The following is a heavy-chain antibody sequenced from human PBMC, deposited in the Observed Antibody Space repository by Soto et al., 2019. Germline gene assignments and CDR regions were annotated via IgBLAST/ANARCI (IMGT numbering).Heavy chain of an antibody. CDR3: ARSVAVPGAHIDY. CDR1: GGSISGPY. V-gene: IGHV4-59*11. J-gene: IGHJ4*02. D-gene: IGHD6-19*01. CDR2: VYYTGST. Sequence: ETLSLTFSVSGGSISGPYWSWIRQSPGKGLEWLGYVYYTGSTNYSPSLRSRVSISVDTSKNEFSLRLSSVTAAGTAVYFCARSVAVPGAHIDYWGQGTQVTVSS.